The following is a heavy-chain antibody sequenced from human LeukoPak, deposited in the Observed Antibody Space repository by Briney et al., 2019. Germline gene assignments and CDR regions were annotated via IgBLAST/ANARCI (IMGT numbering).Heavy chain of an antibody. J-gene: IGHJ4*02. Sequence: GASVKVSCKASGYTFTSYAMHWVGQAPGQRLEGMGWINAGNGKTKYLQKFQGRVTITRDTSAGTAYMELSSLRSEDTAVYYCARVPCFVCRSTSCYAAGPHYWGQGTLVTVSS. CDR1: GYTFTSYA. CDR2: INAGNGKT. D-gene: IGHD2-2*01. V-gene: IGHV1-3*01. CDR3: ARVPCFVCRSTSCYAAGPHY.